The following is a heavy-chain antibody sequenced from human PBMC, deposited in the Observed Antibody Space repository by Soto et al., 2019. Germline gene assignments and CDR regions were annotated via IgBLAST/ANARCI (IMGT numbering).Heavy chain of an antibody. D-gene: IGHD3-10*01. CDR2: IIPIFGTA. V-gene: IGHV1-69*13. CDR3: AKARGSENDYPYYFGMDV. J-gene: IGHJ6*02. Sequence: SVKVSCKASGGTFSSYAISWVRQAPGQGLEWMGGIIPIFGTANYAQKFQGRVTITADESTSTAYMELSSLRAEDTAVYYCAKARGSENDYPYYFGMDVWGQGTTVTVSS. CDR1: GGTFSSYA.